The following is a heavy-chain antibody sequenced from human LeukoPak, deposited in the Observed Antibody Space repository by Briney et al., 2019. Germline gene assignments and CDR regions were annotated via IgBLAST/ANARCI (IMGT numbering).Heavy chain of an antibody. CDR1: ICVISNYW. CDR3: ARGYSSSWNYFDY. D-gene: IGHD6-13*01. CDR2: VFDSGGT. J-gene: IGHJ4*02. Sequence: SHTLALTCTVSICVISNYWWSWIRQPPGKGLEWIGYVFDSGGTNYSPTLKSRVTISVDTSKKQFSLKLSSVTAADTTVYYCARGYSSSWNYFDYWGQGTLVTVSS. V-gene: IGHV4-59*07.